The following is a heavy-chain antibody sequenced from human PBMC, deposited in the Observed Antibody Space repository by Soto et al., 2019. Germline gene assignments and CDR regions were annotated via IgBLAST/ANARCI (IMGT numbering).Heavy chain of an antibody. CDR1: GGSISSYY. Sequence: SETLSLTCTVSGGSISSYYWSWIRQPPGKGLEWIGYIYYGGSTNYNPSLKSRVTISVDTSKNQFSLKLSSVTAADTAVYYCARGTSFGVVWEAFDNWGQGTMVTVS. CDR3: ARGTSFGVVWEAFDN. V-gene: IGHV4-59*08. D-gene: IGHD3-3*01. J-gene: IGHJ3*02. CDR2: IYYGGST.